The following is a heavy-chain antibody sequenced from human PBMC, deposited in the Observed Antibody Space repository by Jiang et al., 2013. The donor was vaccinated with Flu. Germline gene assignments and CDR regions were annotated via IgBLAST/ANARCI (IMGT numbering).Heavy chain of an antibody. CDR3: ARDRVANYDILTGYSLSGPYYYGMDV. Sequence: QLVESGAEVKKPGASVKVSCKASGYTFTSYYMHWVRQAPGQGLEWMGIINPSGGSTSYAQKFQGRVTMTRDTSTSTVYMELSSLRSEDTAVYYCARDRVANYDILTGYSLSGPYYYGMDVWDQGTTVTVSS. D-gene: IGHD3-9*01. J-gene: IGHJ6*02. CDR2: INPSGGST. CDR1: GYTFTSYY. V-gene: IGHV1-46*01.